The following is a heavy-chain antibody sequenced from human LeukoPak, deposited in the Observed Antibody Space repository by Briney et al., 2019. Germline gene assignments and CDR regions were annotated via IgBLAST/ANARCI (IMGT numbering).Heavy chain of an antibody. Sequence: SETLSLICTVSGGSISSYFWSWIRQPPGKGLEWIGYISYSGSTNYNPSLKSRVTISVDTSKNQFSLKLSSVTAADTAVYYCAREGYDILTGYRSPYYYYMDVWGKGTTVTISS. CDR3: AREGYDILTGYRSPYYYYMDV. V-gene: IGHV4-59*01. CDR1: GGSISSYF. D-gene: IGHD3-9*01. CDR2: ISYSGST. J-gene: IGHJ6*03.